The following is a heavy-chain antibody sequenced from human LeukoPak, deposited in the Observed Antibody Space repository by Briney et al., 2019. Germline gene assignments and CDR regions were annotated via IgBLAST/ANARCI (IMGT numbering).Heavy chain of an antibody. CDR3: AKDRGYHYGSSGPKDNWFDP. V-gene: IGHV3-23*01. CDR2: ISGGGDYT. Sequence: GGSLRLSCTASGFSFSSYVMSWVRQAPGKGLGWVSAISGGGDYTYYADSVKGRFTISRDNSKNTLYLQMSSLRAEDTAVYYCAKDRGYHYGSSGPKDNWFDPRGQETLVTVSS. CDR1: GFSFSSYV. J-gene: IGHJ5*02. D-gene: IGHD3-22*01.